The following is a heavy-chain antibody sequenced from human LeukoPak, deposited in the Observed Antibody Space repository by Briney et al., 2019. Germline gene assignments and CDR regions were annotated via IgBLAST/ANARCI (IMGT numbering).Heavy chain of an antibody. Sequence: GGSLRLSCAASGFTFSRYAMSWVRQAPGKGLEWVSDISGSGGRTYYADSVKGGFTISRDNSKNTLYLQMKSLRAEDTAVYYCAKGGEGGSSWYLYYLGQGTLVTVSS. CDR1: GFTFSRYA. CDR2: ISGSGGRT. D-gene: IGHD6-13*01. J-gene: IGHJ4*02. CDR3: AKGGEGGSSWYLYY. V-gene: IGHV3-23*01.